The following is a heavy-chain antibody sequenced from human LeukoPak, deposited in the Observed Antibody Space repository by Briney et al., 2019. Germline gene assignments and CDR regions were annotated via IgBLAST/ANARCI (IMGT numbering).Heavy chain of an antibody. CDR1: GFTFSSYG. CDR3: AKDLETTVAHTGY. J-gene: IGHJ4*02. CDR2: ISYDGSNK. Sequence: GRSLRLSCAASGFTFSSYGMHWVRQAPGKGLEWVAVISYDGSNKYYADSVKGRFTISRDNSKNTLYLQMNSLRAEDTAVYYCAKDLETTVAHTGYWGQGTLVTVSS. V-gene: IGHV3-30*18. D-gene: IGHD4-23*01.